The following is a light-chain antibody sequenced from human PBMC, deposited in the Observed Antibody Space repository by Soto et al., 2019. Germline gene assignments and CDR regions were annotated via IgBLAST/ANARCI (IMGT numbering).Light chain of an antibody. J-gene: IGKJ3*01. CDR3: QQYHSWPPIT. CDR2: DVS. V-gene: IGKV1-5*01. CDR1: QSITTW. Sequence: DIPMTQSPSTVSAYVGDSVTITCRASQSITTWLAWYQQRPGKAPKLLIYDVSSLQSGVPSRFSGSGSGTEFTLTISSLQPEDFAVYSCQQYHSWPPITFGPGTKVAIK.